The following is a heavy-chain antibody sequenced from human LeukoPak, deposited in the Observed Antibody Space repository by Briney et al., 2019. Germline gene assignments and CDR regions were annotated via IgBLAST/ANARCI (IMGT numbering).Heavy chain of an antibody. CDR3: AKGVRGVINYYYYYMDV. Sequence: GGSLRLSCAASGFTFRSYGMSWVRQAPGKGLEWVSAISGSAGGTYYADSVKGRFAISRDNSMNTLYLQMNSLRAEDTAVHYCAKGVRGVINYYYYYMDVWGKGTTVTISS. D-gene: IGHD3-10*01. V-gene: IGHV3-23*01. CDR1: GFTFRSYG. CDR2: ISGSAGGT. J-gene: IGHJ6*03.